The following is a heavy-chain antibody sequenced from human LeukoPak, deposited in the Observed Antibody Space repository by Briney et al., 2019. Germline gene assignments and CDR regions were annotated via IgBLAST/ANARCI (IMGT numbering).Heavy chain of an antibody. J-gene: IGHJ4*02. CDR2: FNPNSGGT. CDR3: AREGTHTEKGGLQQLGLDY. Sequence: GASVKVSCKASGYTFTGYYMHWVRQAPGQGLEWMGWFNPNSGGTNYAQKFQGWVTMTRDTSISTAYMELSRLRSDDTAVYYCAREGTHTEKGGLQQLGLDYWGQGTLVTVSS. D-gene: IGHD6-13*01. CDR1: GYTFTGYY. V-gene: IGHV1-2*04.